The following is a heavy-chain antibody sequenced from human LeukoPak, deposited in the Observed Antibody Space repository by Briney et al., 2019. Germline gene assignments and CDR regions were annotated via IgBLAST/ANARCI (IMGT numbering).Heavy chain of an antibody. D-gene: IGHD3-9*01. CDR1: GGSINRGGYS. CDR3: ARGAHYNILTAYFDY. V-gene: IGHV4-30-2*01. Sequence: SQTLSLTCAVSGGSINRGGYSWSWIRQPPGKGLEWIGYIYHSGSTYYNPSLESRVTISLDRSKNQFSLKLTSVTAADTAVYYCARGAHYNILTAYFDYWGQGTLVIVSS. CDR2: IYHSGST. J-gene: IGHJ4*02.